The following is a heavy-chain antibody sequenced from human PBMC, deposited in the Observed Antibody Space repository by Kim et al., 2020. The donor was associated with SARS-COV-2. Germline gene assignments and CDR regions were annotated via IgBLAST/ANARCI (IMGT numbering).Heavy chain of an antibody. D-gene: IGHD4-17*01. J-gene: IGHJ4*02. V-gene: IGHV3-48*02. CDR3: ARDVGTTVTSFDY. Sequence: YADSVKGRFTISRDKAKNSLYLQRNSLRDEDTAVYYCARDVGTTVTSFDYWGQGTLVTVSS.